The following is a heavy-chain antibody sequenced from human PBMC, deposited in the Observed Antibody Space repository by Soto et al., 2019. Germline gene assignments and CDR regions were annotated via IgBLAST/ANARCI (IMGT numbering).Heavy chain of an antibody. Sequence: PGGSLRLSCPASGFTFSNYAMSWVRQAPGKGLEWVSVISGSAGSTYYADSVKGRCTISRDNSKNTLYLQMNSLRPEDTAVYYCAKEFGSTWSPTGLWGQGTLVTVSS. V-gene: IGHV3-23*01. CDR3: AKEFGSTWSPTGL. CDR2: ISGSAGST. J-gene: IGHJ4*02. CDR1: GFTFSNYA. D-gene: IGHD6-6*01.